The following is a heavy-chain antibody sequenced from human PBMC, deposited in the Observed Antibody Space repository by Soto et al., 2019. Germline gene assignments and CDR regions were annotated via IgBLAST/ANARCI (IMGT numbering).Heavy chain of an antibody. V-gene: IGHV1-69*13. Sequence: ASVKVSCKASGGTFSSYSISWVRQAPGQGLEWMGGIIPIFGTANYAQKFQGRVTVTADESTSTAYMELSSLRSEDTAVYYCARSGEAAAHTPVYWGQGTLVTV. CDR3: ARSGEAAAHTPVY. CDR1: GGTFSSYS. CDR2: IIPIFGTA. J-gene: IGHJ4*02. D-gene: IGHD6-13*01.